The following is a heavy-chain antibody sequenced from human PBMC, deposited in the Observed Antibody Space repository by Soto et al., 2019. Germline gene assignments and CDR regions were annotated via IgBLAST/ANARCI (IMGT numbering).Heavy chain of an antibody. CDR2: ISGSGGST. J-gene: IGHJ6*02. D-gene: IGHD3-10*01. CDR1: GFTFSSYA. V-gene: IGHV3-23*01. CDR3: AKSGFGGLYYYGMDV. Sequence: GGSLRLSCAASGFTFSSYAMSWVRQAPGKGLEWVSAISGSGGSTYYADSVKGRFTISRDNSKNTLYLQMNSLRAEDTAVYYCAKSGFGGLYYYGMDVWGQGTTVTVSS.